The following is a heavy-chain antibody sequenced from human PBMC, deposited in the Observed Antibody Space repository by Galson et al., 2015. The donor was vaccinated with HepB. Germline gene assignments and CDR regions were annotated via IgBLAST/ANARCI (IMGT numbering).Heavy chain of an antibody. CDR2: INGDGSST. Sequence: SLRLSCAASGFTFNNYWMHWVRQAPGKGLVWVSRINGDGSSTNYADSVKGRFTISRDNAKNSLYLQMNSLRDEDTAVYYCARGAYCSSTSCSDAFDIWGQGTMVTVSS. J-gene: IGHJ3*02. V-gene: IGHV3-74*01. D-gene: IGHD2-2*01. CDR1: GFTFNNYW. CDR3: ARGAYCSSTSCSDAFDI.